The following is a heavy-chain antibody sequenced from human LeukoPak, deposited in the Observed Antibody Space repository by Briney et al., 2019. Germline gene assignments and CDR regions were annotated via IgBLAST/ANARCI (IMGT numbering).Heavy chain of an antibody. CDR3: AKGRWEPDY. CDR1: GFTFSSYG. J-gene: IGHJ4*02. D-gene: IGHD1-26*01. Sequence: PGRSLRLSCAASGFTFSSYGMHWVRQAPGKGLEWVAVIWYDGSNKYYADSVKGRFTISRDNSKNTLYLQMNSLRAEDTAVYYCAKGRWEPDYWGQATLVTVHS. CDR2: IWYDGSNK. V-gene: IGHV3-33*06.